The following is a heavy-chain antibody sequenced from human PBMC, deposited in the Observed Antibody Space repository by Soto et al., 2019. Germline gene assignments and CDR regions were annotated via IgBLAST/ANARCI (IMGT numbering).Heavy chain of an antibody. CDR3: SRGSGLNDGSDL. V-gene: IGHV1-18*01. CDR2: VNGDSGNT. Sequence: QVHLVQSGAEVKSPGAPVKISCKTSGYTFTNYGITWVRQAPGQGLEWVGWVNGDSGNTNYAPKMEGRVTMTTDASTSTADMELRRLRSDDTGVYYCSRGSGLNDGSDLWGQGTVVTV. J-gene: IGHJ3*01. CDR1: GYTFTNYG.